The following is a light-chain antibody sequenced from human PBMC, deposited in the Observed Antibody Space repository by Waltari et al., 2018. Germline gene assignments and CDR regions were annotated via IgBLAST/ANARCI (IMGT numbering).Light chain of an antibody. CDR1: QSVLSSSNNKNY. V-gene: IGKV4-1*01. CDR3: QQYYSTPLT. Sequence: DIVMTQSPDSLAVSLGERATIDCQSSQSVLSSSNNKNYLAWYQQKPRQPPKLLISWASTRESGVPDRFSGSGSGTDFTRTISSLQAEDVAVYYCQQYYSTPLTFGGGTKVEIK. J-gene: IGKJ4*01. CDR2: WAS.